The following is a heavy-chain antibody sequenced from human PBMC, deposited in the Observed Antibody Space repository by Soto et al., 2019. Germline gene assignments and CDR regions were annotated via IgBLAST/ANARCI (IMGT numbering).Heavy chain of an antibody. Sequence: GGSLRLSCAASGFTFSSYAMHWVRQAPGKGLEWVAVISYDGSNKYYADSVKGRFTISRDNSKNTLYLQMNSLRAEDTAVYYCARGINLYSYGPFDYWGQGTLVTVSS. CDR2: ISYDGSNK. J-gene: IGHJ4*02. CDR3: ARGINLYSYGPFDY. CDR1: GFTFSSYA. D-gene: IGHD5-18*01. V-gene: IGHV3-30-3*01.